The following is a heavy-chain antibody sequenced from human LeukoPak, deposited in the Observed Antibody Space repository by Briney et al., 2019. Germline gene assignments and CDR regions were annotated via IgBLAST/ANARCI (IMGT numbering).Heavy chain of an antibody. V-gene: IGHV3-11*01. Sequence: GGSLRLSCAASGFTFSDYYMSWIRQAPGKGLEWVSYISSSGSTIYYADSVKGRFTISRDNAKNSLYLQMNSLRAEDTAVYYCGGVREEYGNGSGIHGRDVGAKGPRVTVP. J-gene: IGHJ6*04. CDR3: GGVREEYGNGSGIHGRDV. D-gene: IGHD1-26*01. CDR1: GFTFSDYY. CDR2: ISSSGSTI.